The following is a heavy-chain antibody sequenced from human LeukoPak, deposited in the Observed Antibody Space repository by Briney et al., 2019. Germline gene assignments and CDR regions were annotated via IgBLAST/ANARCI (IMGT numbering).Heavy chain of an antibody. CDR3: ARSGSGIYYYYMDV. V-gene: IGHV1-18*04. CDR2: ISAYNGNT. CDR1: GYTFTSYY. D-gene: IGHD3-10*01. Sequence: ASVKVSCKASGYTFTSYYMHWVRQAPGQGLEWMGWISAYNGNTNYAQKLQGRVTMTTDTSTSTAYMELRSLRSDDTAVYYCARSGSGIYYYYMDVWGKGTTVTISS. J-gene: IGHJ6*03.